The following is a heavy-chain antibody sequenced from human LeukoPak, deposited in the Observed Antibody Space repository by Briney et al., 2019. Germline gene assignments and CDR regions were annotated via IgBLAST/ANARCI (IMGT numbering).Heavy chain of an antibody. Sequence: GESLKISCKASGYTFTSYWIGWVRQMPGKGLEWMGIIYPGDSDTRYSPSLQGQVTISADKSISSAYLQWSNLKASDTAMYYCARANYYNSLSSFTRWGQGTLVTVSS. V-gene: IGHV5-51*01. CDR1: GYTFTSYW. CDR3: ARANYYNSLSSFTR. CDR2: IYPGDSDT. D-gene: IGHD3-3*01. J-gene: IGHJ4*02.